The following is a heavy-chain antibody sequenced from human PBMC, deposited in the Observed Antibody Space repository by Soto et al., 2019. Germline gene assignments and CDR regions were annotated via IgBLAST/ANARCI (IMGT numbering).Heavy chain of an antibody. D-gene: IGHD3-3*01. V-gene: IGHV1-69*13. CDR2: IIPIFGTA. CDR1: GGTFSSYA. Sequence: SVKVSCKASGGTFSSYAFSWVRQAPGQGLEWMGGIIPIFGTANYAQKFQGRVTITADESTSTAYMELSSLRSEDTAVYYCARAIAVFGVVMVSVSYNWFDPWGQGTLVTVS. J-gene: IGHJ5*02. CDR3: ARAIAVFGVVMVSVSYNWFDP.